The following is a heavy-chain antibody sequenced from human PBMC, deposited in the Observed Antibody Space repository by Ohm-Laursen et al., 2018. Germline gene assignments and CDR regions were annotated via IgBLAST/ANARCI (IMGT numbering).Heavy chain of an antibody. Sequence: SLRLSCSASGFTFSNFGMHWVRQAPGKGLEWVAVIWNDGSNKYYADSVKGRFTISRDNSKNTLYLQMNSLRAEDTAVYYCARDRTGISHFGYWGQGTLVTVSS. V-gene: IGHV3-33*01. CDR2: IWNDGSNK. CDR1: GFTFSNFG. D-gene: IGHD1-1*01. J-gene: IGHJ4*02. CDR3: ARDRTGISHFGY.